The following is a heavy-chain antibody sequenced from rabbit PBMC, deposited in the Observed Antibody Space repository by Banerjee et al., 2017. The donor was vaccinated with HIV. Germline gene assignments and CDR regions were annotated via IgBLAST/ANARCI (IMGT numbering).Heavy chain of an antibody. CDR1: GFSFNNKYV. CDR2: ITYGGSA. D-gene: IGHD1-1*01. Sequence: QEQLVESGGGLVQPEGSLTLTCTASGFSFNNKYVMCWVRQAPGKGLEWIGYITYGGSASYARGVNARSPISRHNAQNTLYLQLNSLTAADTATYFCVRGSISGTDYNLWGPGTLVTVS. J-gene: IGHJ4*01. V-gene: IGHV1S47*01. CDR3: VRGSISGTDYNL.